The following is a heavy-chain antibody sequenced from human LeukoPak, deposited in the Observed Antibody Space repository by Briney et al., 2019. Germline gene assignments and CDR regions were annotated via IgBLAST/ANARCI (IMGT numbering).Heavy chain of an antibody. CDR1: GFTFSSYA. J-gene: IGHJ5*02. D-gene: IGHD2-2*01. CDR2: ISGSGGST. Sequence: GGSLRLSCAASGFTFSSYAMSWVRQAPGKGLEWVSAISGSGGSTYYADSVKGRFTISRDNSKNTLYLQMNSLRAEDTAVYNCVKDRGVVVTENWFDPWGQGTLVTVSS. CDR3: VKDRGVVVTENWFDP. V-gene: IGHV3-23*01.